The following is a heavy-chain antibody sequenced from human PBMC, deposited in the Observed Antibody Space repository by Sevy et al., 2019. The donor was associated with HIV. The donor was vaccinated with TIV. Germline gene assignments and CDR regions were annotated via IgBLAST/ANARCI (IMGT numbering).Heavy chain of an antibody. CDR1: GFTFSSYA. J-gene: IGHJ4*02. V-gene: IGHV3-23*01. D-gene: IGHD2-21*01. CDR3: AKGYLNTGVVIALDFDY. Sequence: GGSLRLSCAASGFTFSSYAMSWVRQAPGKGLEWVSAISGSGGSTYYADSVKGRFTISRDNSKNTLYLQMNSLKAEDTAVYYCAKGYLNTGVVIALDFDYWGQGTLVTVSS. CDR2: ISGSGGST.